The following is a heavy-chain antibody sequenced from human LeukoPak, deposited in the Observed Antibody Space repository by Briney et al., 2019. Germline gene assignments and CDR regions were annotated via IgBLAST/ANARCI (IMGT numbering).Heavy chain of an antibody. CDR2: LYSDGTT. J-gene: IGHJ4*02. CDR1: GFTVSSTY. Sequence: GGSLRLSCAASGFTVSSTYMRWVRQAPWKGLEGVSVLYSDGTTYYADSVRGRLTISRDNSKNTVFLQMNSLRAEDTAVYYCARASGIFYFDYRGQGTLVTVSS. D-gene: IGHD1-26*01. CDR3: ARASGIFYFDY. V-gene: IGHV3-66*01.